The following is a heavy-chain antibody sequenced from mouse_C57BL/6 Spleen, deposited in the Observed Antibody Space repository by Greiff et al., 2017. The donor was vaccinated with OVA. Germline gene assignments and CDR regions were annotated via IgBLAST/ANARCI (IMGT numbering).Heavy chain of an antibody. D-gene: IGHD3-1*01. CDR1: GYTFTSYW. CDR3: ARTARDYFDY. J-gene: IGHJ2*01. V-gene: IGHV1-59*01. CDR2: IDPSDSYT. Sequence: QVQLQQPGAELVRPGTSVKLSCKASGYTFTSYWMHWVKQRPGQGLEWIGVIDPSDSYTNYNQKFKGKATLTVDTSSSTAYMQLSILTSEDSAVYYCARTARDYFDYWGQGTTLTVSS.